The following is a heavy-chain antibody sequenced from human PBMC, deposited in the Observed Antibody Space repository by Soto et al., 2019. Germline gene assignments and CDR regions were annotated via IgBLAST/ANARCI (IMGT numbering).Heavy chain of an antibody. CDR3: ARVSTIFGVVIVFDY. CDR2: INAGNGNT. Sequence: ASVKVSCKASGYTFTSYAMHWVRQAPGHRLEWMGWINAGNGNTKYSQKFQGRVTITRDTSASTAYMELSSLRSEDTAVYYCARVSTIFGVVIVFDYWGQGTLVTV. D-gene: IGHD3-3*01. V-gene: IGHV1-3*01. J-gene: IGHJ4*02. CDR1: GYTFTSYA.